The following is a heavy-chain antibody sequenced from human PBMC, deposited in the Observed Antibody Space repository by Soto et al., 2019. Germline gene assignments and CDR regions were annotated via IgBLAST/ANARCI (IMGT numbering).Heavy chain of an antibody. CDR1: GFSFNPYV. CDR2: IRSNTAIT. CDR3: VKASAGGCPYYFDS. V-gene: IGHV3-23*01. Sequence: GGSLRLSCVASGFSFNPYVMAWVRQAPGKGLEWVSAIRSNTAITHYPDSMRGRFTISRVNSENTIFLQMHSLRFEDSAVYFCVKASAGGCPYYFDSGGRGTLAPVS. J-gene: IGHJ4*01. D-gene: IGHD3-16*01.